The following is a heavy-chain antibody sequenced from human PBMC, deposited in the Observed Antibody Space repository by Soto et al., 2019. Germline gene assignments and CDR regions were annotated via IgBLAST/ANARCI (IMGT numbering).Heavy chain of an antibody. CDR3: ARVWTGGHPYYHFTN. D-gene: IGHD3-3*02. CDR2: MYYGGST. V-gene: IGHV4-59*01. Sequence: SETLSLTCTVSGDSIYGDFWSWIRQPPGKALEWIGYMYYGGSTNYNPSLKGRGTISVDTSKNQFSLTLRSVTAADTAMYYCARVWTGGHPYYHFTNWGHGTLVTVYS. CDR1: GDSIYGDF. J-gene: IGHJ4*01.